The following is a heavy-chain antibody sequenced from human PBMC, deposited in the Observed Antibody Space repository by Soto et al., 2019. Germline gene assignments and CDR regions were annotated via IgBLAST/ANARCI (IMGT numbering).Heavy chain of an antibody. D-gene: IGHD2-21*01. J-gene: IGHJ3*02. CDR1: GGTFSTYS. V-gene: IGHV1-69*02. CDR3: TIGSWSGEVFDI. Sequence: QVQLVQSGAEVKKPGSSVKVSCKDSGGTFSTYSMFWVRQAPGQGLEWMGRIIPMLGVRNYAQKFQDRVTIIADKSTATVHMELSSLRSEDTALYYCTIGSWSGEVFDIWGQGTMVTVSS. CDR2: IIPMLGVR.